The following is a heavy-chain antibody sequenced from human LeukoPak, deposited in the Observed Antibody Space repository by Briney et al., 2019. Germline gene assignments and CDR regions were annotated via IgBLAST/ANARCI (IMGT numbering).Heavy chain of an antibody. Sequence: NPSETLSLTCAVYGGSFSGYYWSWIRQPAGKGLEWIGRISASGSTNYNPSLKSRVTMSLDTSKNQFSLKLSSVTAADTAVYYCAREITVTRPFDYWGPGTLVTVSS. J-gene: IGHJ4*02. CDR2: ISASGST. V-gene: IGHV4-59*10. D-gene: IGHD4-17*01. CDR1: GGSFSGYY. CDR3: AREITVTRPFDY.